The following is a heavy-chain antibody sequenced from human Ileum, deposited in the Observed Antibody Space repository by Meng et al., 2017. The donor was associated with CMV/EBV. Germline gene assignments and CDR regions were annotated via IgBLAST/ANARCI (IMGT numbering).Heavy chain of an antibody. Sequence: QVQRMESGGGLVKPGGFRRFFASSSGFKFSDYYMDWIRQAPGKGLEWLSFVSPGSTNINYSDSVKGRFTISRDNAKNSLSLQLNSLRVEDTAIYYCVRAVMRNQGWSSFDSWGQVTLVTVST. CDR1: GFKFSDYY. D-gene: IGHD1-14*01. J-gene: IGHJ4*02. CDR3: VRAVMRNQGWSSFDS. CDR2: VSPGSTNI. V-gene: IGHV3-11*03.